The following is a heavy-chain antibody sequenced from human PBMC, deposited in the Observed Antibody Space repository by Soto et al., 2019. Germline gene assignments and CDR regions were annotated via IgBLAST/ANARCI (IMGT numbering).Heavy chain of an antibody. D-gene: IGHD5-18*01. CDR3: ARDHPHSYGVYYFDY. Sequence: PSETLSLTCTVSGGSISSYYWSWIRQPPGKGLEWIGYIYSSGSTHYNPSLKNRVTISIDTSKNQLSLKVNSVTAADTAVYYCARDHPHSYGVYYFDYWGQGTPVTVSS. V-gene: IGHV4-59*01. J-gene: IGHJ4*02. CDR1: GGSISSYY. CDR2: IYSSGST.